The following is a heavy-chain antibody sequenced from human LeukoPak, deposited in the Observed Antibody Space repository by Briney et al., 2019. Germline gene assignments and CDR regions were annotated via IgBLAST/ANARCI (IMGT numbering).Heavy chain of an antibody. Sequence: GGSLRLSCAASGFTFSSYGMHWVRQAPGKGLEWVAFIRYDGSNKYYADSVKGRFTISRDNAKNSLYLQMNSLRAEDTAVYYCARDGMDIVATTYFDYWGQGTLVTVSS. J-gene: IGHJ4*02. CDR3: ARDGMDIVATTYFDY. D-gene: IGHD5-12*01. V-gene: IGHV3-30*02. CDR1: GFTFSSYG. CDR2: IRYDGSNK.